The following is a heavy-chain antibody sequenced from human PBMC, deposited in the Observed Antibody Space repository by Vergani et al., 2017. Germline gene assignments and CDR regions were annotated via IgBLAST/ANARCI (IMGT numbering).Heavy chain of an antibody. D-gene: IGHD6-13*01. J-gene: IGHJ6*02. CDR3: ARQLSFSWGLDV. V-gene: IGHV1-69*11. Sequence: QVQLVQSGADVKKPGSSVKVSCKASGGTISRNAINWVRQAPGQGLEWMGKIIPITTTLHYAQKFQGRVTITADESTTTVYMILSSLTSEDTAVYYCARQLSFSWGLDVWGQGSTVIVSS. CDR2: IIPITTTL. CDR1: GGTISRNA.